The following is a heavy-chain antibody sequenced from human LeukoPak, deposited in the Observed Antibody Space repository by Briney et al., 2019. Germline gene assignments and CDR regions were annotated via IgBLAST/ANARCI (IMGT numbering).Heavy chain of an antibody. J-gene: IGHJ6*02. CDR2: ISGSGGST. CDR3: AKNLYCGGGSCYPSALGMDV. D-gene: IGHD2-15*01. Sequence: GGSLRLPCAASGFTFSSYAMSWVRQAPGKGLEWVSAISGSGGSTYYADSVKGRFTISRDNSKNTLFLQMNSLRAEDTAVYYCAKNLYCGGGSCYPSALGMDVWGQGTTVTVSS. CDR1: GFTFSSYA. V-gene: IGHV3-23*01.